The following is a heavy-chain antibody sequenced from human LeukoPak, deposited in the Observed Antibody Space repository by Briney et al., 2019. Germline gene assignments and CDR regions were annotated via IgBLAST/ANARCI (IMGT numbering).Heavy chain of an antibody. Sequence: GESLKISCKASGYSFTSYWIGWVRQMPGKGLEWMGIIYPGDSDTRYSPSFQGQVTISADKSINTAYLQWSSLKASDTAIYYCARHKGGYTYGHYWFDPWGQGTLVTVSS. CDR3: ARHKGGYTYGHYWFDP. CDR2: IYPGDSDT. J-gene: IGHJ5*02. CDR1: GYSFTSYW. V-gene: IGHV5-51*01. D-gene: IGHD5-18*01.